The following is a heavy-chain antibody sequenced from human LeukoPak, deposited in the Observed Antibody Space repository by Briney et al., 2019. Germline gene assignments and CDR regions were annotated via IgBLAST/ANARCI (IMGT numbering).Heavy chain of an antibody. J-gene: IGHJ6*02. CDR2: IYKSGST. CDR1: GGSISSGGYY. D-gene: IGHD1-26*01. V-gene: IGHV4-31*03. CDR3: ARDSPYSGSYYYYGMDV. Sequence: TSETLSLTCTVSGGSISSGGYYWSWIRQHPGKGLEWIGYIYKSGSTYYNPSLRSRLTISLDTSKNQFSLKLSSVTAADPAVYYCARDSPYSGSYYYYGMDVWGQGTTVTVSS.